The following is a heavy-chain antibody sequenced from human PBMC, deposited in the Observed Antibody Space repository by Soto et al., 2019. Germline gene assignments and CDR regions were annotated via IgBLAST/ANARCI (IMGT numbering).Heavy chain of an antibody. CDR1: GFTFSTYA. Sequence: EVQLLESGGGLVQPGGSLRLSCAASGFTFSTYAMSWVRQAPGKGLEWVSAISGSGGSTYYADSVKGRFTISRDNSKNTLYLQMNSLRAEDTAVYYCATSPSSSWSSQLDYWGQGTLVTVSS. V-gene: IGHV3-23*01. CDR2: ISGSGGST. CDR3: ATSPSSSWSSQLDY. D-gene: IGHD6-13*01. J-gene: IGHJ4*02.